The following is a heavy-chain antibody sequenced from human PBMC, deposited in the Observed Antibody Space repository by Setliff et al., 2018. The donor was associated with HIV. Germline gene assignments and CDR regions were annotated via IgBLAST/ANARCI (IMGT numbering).Heavy chain of an antibody. V-gene: IGHV4-4*09. J-gene: IGHJ5*02. CDR3: ARQTYYYDNSGHNWLDP. CDR2: INTSGTT. Sequence: PSETLSLTCTVSGGSISSYYWSWIRQPPGKGLEWIGYINTSGTTNYNPSLKSRVTISVDTSKNQFSLKLSSVTAADTAVYFCARQTYYYDNSGHNWLDPWGQGTLVTVSS. CDR1: GGSISSYY. D-gene: IGHD3-22*01.